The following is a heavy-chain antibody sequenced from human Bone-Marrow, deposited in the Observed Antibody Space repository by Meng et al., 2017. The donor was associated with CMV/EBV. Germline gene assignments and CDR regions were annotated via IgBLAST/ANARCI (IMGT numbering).Heavy chain of an antibody. CDR1: GFTFSRYA. CDR3: TRDTSWSSSY. J-gene: IGHJ4*02. V-gene: IGHV3-30*14. CDR2: IVYDGSNK. Sequence: GESLKISCAGSGFTFSRYAMHWVRQAPGKGLEWVAVIVYDGSNKYYADSVKGRFTVSRDTSKNTLYLQMNGLIDEDTAVYYCTRDTSWSSSYWGQGTLVTVSS. D-gene: IGHD6-6*01.